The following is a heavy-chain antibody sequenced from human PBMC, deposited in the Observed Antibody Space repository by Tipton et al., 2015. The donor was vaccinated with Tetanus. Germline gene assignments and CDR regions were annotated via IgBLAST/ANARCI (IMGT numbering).Heavy chain of an antibody. CDR1: GVSISGGRYY. Sequence: LRLSCTVSGVSISGGRYYWSWIRQRPGKGLERIGDIYSSGSTYTDPSLKGRVTISVDTSENQFSLRLNSVTAADTAVYYCARDQARGARGWNYFDFWGLGTLVTVSS. CDR2: IYSSGST. J-gene: IGHJ4*02. CDR3: ARDQARGARGWNYFDF. D-gene: IGHD1-26*01. V-gene: IGHV4-31*03.